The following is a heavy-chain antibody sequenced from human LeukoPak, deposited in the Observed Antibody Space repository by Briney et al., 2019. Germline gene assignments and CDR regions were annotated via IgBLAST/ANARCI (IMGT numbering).Heavy chain of an antibody. J-gene: IGHJ2*01. CDR2: INHSGST. CDR3: AGYREYWDWHFDL. CDR1: GGSFSGYY. Sequence: SETLSLTCAVYGGSFSGYYWSWIRQPPGKGLEWIGEINHSGSTNYNPSLKSRVTISVDTSKNQFSLKLTSVTAADTAVYYCAGYREYWDWHFDLWGRGAPVTVSP. V-gene: IGHV4-34*01. D-gene: IGHD2-8*02.